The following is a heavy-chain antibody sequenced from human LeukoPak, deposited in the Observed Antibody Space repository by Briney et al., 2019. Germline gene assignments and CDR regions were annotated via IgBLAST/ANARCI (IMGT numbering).Heavy chain of an antibody. CDR3: ARDKSVMEVAGVRGSNDAFDI. Sequence: GGSLRLSCAASGFTVSSNYMSWVRQAPGKGLEWVSVIYSGGSTYYADSVKGRFTISRDNSKNTLYLQMNSLRAEDTAVYYCARDKSVMEVAGVRGSNDAFDIWGQGTMVTVSS. CDR1: GFTVSSNY. J-gene: IGHJ3*02. V-gene: IGHV3-66*01. D-gene: IGHD2-15*01. CDR2: IYSGGST.